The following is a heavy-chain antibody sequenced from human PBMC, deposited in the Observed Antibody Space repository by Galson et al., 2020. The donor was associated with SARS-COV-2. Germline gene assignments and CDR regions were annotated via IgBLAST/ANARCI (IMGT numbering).Heavy chain of an antibody. CDR1: GGSFSNYY. CDR3: ARGPHIVTTAQFDS. CDR2: VLYDGTT. Sequence: SETLSLTSAVYGGSFSNYYWSWIRQPPGKELEWIGEVLYDGTTNYNPSLRSRATVSLDTSRIQFSLQLTSVTAADTAVYYCARGPHIVTTAQFDSWGQGTLATVSS. V-gene: IGHV4-34*01. D-gene: IGHD5-12*01. J-gene: IGHJ4*02.